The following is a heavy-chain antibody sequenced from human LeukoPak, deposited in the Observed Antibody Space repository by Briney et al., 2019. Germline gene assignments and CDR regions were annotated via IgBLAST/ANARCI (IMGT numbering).Heavy chain of an antibody. J-gene: IGHJ6*04. CDR3: ARDRSVVTRIMDV. V-gene: IGHV4-30-4*08. D-gene: IGHD3-22*01. Sequence: SQTLSLTCTVSGGSISSGDYYWSWIRQPPGKGLEWIGYIYYSRSTYYNPSLKSRVTISVDTSKNQFSLKLSSVTAADTAVYYCARDRSVVTRIMDVWGKGTTVTVSS. CDR2: IYYSRST. CDR1: GGSISSGDYY.